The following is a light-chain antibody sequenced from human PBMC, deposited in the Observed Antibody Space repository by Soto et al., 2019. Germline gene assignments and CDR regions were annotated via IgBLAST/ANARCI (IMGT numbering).Light chain of an antibody. CDR1: QSVLYSSDNKSY. J-gene: IGKJ3*01. Sequence: DIVMTQSPDSLAVSLGERATINCKSSQSVLYSSDNKSYLAWYQQKPGQPPKLLIYWASTRESGVPDRFSGSGSGTDFTLTISSLQAEDVSVYYCQQYYSTPFTCGPGTKVDIK. CDR3: QQYYSTPFT. CDR2: WAS. V-gene: IGKV4-1*01.